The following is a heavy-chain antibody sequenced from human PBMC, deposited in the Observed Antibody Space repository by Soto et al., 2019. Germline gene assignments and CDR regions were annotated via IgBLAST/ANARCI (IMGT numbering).Heavy chain of an antibody. Sequence: PSETLSLTCTVAVGSISSYYWIWIRQPAGKGLEWIGRIYTSGSTNYNPSLKSRVTMSVDTSKNQFSLKLSSVTAADTAVYYCARGGYCTNGVCRTVYYFDYWGQGTLVTVSS. D-gene: IGHD2-8*01. V-gene: IGHV4-4*07. CDR3: ARGGYCTNGVCRTVYYFDY. J-gene: IGHJ4*02. CDR1: VGSISSYY. CDR2: IYTSGST.